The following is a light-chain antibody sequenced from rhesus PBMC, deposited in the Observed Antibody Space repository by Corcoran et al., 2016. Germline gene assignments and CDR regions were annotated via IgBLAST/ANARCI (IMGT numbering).Light chain of an antibody. CDR3: QHYYDNPYS. J-gene: IGKJ2*01. CDR1: QNIYSN. Sequence: DIQMTQSPSALSASVGDRVTISCRASQNIYSNLAWYQQKPGKAPKLLINAAPSLQTGIPSRFSGSGSGTDFTLTISSLQPEDSAAYYCQHYYDNPYSFGQGTKVEIK. V-gene: IGKV1S12*01. CDR2: AAP.